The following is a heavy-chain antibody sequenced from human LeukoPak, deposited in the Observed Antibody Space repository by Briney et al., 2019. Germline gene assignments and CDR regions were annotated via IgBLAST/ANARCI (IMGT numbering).Heavy chain of an antibody. CDR2: ISGSAGST. CDR1: GFTFSNYA. CDR3: AKGTDSGGRYYFDY. Sequence: GGSLRLSCAASGFTFSNYAMSWVRQAPGKGLEWVSTISGSAGSTYYTDSVKGRFTISRDNSKSTLFLQMNNLRAEDTAVYYCAKGTDSGGRYYFDYWGQGTLVTVPS. J-gene: IGHJ4*02. V-gene: IGHV3-23*01. D-gene: IGHD6-19*01.